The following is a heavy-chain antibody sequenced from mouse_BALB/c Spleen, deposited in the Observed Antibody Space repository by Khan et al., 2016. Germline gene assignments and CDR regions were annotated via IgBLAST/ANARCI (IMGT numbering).Heavy chain of an antibody. Sequence: EVKLLESGPSFVKPSQTLSLTCSVTGDSITSGYWNWIRKFPGNKLEYMGYISYSGSTYYNPSLKSRISITRDTSKNQYYLQFNSVTTEDTATYXCATYDGYLFDDWGQGTTLTVSS. CDR1: GDSITSGY. CDR2: ISYSGST. D-gene: IGHD2-3*01. CDR3: ATYDGYLFDD. V-gene: IGHV3-8*02. J-gene: IGHJ2*01.